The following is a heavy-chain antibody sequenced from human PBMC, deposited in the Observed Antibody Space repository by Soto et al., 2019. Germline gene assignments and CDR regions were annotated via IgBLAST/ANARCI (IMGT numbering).Heavy chain of an antibody. CDR1: GFTFSSYA. CDR2: ISGSGGST. J-gene: IGHJ4*02. D-gene: IGHD5-18*01. V-gene: IGHV3-23*01. CDR3: AKDRFSRITAHYFAY. Sequence: TGGSLRLSCAASGFTFSSYAMSWVRQAPGKGLEWVSAISGSGGSTYYADSVKGRFTISRDNSKNTLYLQMNSLRAEDTAVYYCAKDRFSRITAHYFAYWGQGTLVTVSS.